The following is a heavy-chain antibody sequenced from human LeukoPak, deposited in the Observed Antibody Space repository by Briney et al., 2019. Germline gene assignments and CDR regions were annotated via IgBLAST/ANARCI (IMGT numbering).Heavy chain of an antibody. Sequence: GGSLRLSCAASGFIFSSYSMNWVRQAPGKGLEWVSAISGSGGSTYYADSVKGRFTISRDNSKNTLYLQMNSLRAEDTAVYYCAKGAAIGHYYYMDVWGRGTTVTVS. D-gene: IGHD3-16*01. CDR1: GFIFSSYS. J-gene: IGHJ6*03. CDR2: ISGSGGST. V-gene: IGHV3-23*01. CDR3: AKGAAIGHYYYMDV.